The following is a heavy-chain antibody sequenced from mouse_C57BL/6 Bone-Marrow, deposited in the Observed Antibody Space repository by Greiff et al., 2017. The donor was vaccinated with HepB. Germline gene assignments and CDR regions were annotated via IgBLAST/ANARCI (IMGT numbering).Heavy chain of an antibody. CDR3: TTGVVAGDYAMDY. D-gene: IGHD1-1*01. CDR1: GFNIKDDY. J-gene: IGHJ4*01. CDR2: IDPENGDT. Sequence: EVKLQQSGAELVRPGASVKVSCTASGFNIKDDYMHWVKQRPEQGLEWIGWIDPENGDTEYASKFQGKATITADTSSNTAYLQLSSLTSEDTAVYYCTTGVVAGDYAMDYWGQGTSVTVSS. V-gene: IGHV14-4*01.